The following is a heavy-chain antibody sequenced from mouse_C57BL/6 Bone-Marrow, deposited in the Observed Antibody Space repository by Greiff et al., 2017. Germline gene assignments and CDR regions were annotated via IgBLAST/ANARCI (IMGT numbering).Heavy chain of an antibody. CDR3: ARWGGSRSY. V-gene: IGHV1-50*01. CDR2: IDPSDSYT. Sequence: QVQLQQPGAELVKPGASVKLSCKASGYTFTSYWMQWVKQRPGQGLEWIGEIDPSDSYTNYNQKFKGKATLTVDTSSSTAYMQLSSLTSEDSAVYDCARWGGSRSYWGQGTSVTVSS. J-gene: IGHJ4*01. D-gene: IGHD1-1*01. CDR1: GYTFTSYW.